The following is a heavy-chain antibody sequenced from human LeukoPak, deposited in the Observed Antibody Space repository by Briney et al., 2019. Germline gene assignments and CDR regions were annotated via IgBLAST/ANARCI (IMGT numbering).Heavy chain of an antibody. D-gene: IGHD6-13*01. CDR2: IYSGGNT. CDR3: TRDTPGIAASVSGG. V-gene: IGHV3-53*01. CDR1: GFSVSHNY. J-gene: IGHJ4*02. Sequence: GGSLRLSCTPSGFSVSHNYMNWVRQAPGKGLEWVALIYSGGNTHYADSVKGRFTISRDNSKNTLYLQMSSLRVEDTAVYYCTRDTPGIAASVSGGWGQGTLVTVSS.